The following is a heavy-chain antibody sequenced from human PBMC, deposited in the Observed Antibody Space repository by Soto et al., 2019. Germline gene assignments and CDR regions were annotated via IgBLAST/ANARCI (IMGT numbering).Heavy chain of an antibody. CDR2: INPYNGNT. CDR3: ATDLGAPYDSSGGIRY. D-gene: IGHD3-22*01. Sequence: ASVKVSCKASGYTFTSYGISWVRQAPGQGLEWMGWINPYNGNTNYAQKLQGRVTMTTDTSTNTAYMELRSLRSEDTAVHYCATDLGAPYDSSGGIRYWGQGTLVTVSS. J-gene: IGHJ4*02. V-gene: IGHV1-18*01. CDR1: GYTFTSYG.